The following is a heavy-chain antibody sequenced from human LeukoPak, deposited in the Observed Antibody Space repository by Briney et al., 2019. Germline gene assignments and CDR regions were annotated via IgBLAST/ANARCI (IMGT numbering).Heavy chain of an antibody. CDR1: GFTLSSNY. V-gene: IGHV3-33*08. J-gene: IGHJ4*02. CDR2: IWYDGNNK. Sequence: GGSLRLSCAASGFTLSSNYMSWVRQAPGKGLEWVAVIWYDGNNKFYADSVKGRFTISRDNSKNTLYLQMNSLTAEDTAVYYCARGRGGSSTWYYYFDYGDQGTRVIVSS. D-gene: IGHD6-13*01. CDR3: ARGRGGSSTWYYYFDY.